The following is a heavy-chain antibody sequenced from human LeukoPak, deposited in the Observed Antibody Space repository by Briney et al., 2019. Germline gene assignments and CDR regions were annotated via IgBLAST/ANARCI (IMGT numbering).Heavy chain of an antibody. J-gene: IGHJ4*02. CDR1: GFTLSDYY. D-gene: IGHD3-16*01. Sequence: GGSLRLSCAASGFTLSDYYVSWIRQAPGKGLEWVSYISSSGSTIYYADSVKGRFTISRDNAKNSLYLQMNSLRAEDTAVYYCARDQRGENYFDYWGQGTLVTVSS. CDR2: ISSSGSTI. CDR3: ARDQRGENYFDY. V-gene: IGHV3-11*04.